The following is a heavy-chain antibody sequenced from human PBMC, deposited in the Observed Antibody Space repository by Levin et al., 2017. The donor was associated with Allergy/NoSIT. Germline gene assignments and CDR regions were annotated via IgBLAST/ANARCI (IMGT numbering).Heavy chain of an antibody. J-gene: IGHJ4*02. CDR1: GFTFSSYW. CDR3: ARGRTYNWNAGGVFDY. V-gene: IGHV3-74*01. CDR2: INSDGSST. Sequence: GESLKISCAASGFTFSSYWMHWVRQAPGKGLVWVSRINSDGSSTSYADSVKGRFTISRDNAKNTLYLQMNSLRAEDTAVYYCARGRTYNWNAGGVFDYWGQGTLVTVSS. D-gene: IGHD1-1*01.